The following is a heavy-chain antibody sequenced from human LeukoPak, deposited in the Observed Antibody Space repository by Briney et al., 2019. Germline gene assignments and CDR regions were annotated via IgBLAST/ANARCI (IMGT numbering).Heavy chain of an antibody. J-gene: IGHJ5*02. CDR3: ARSRAFNSGAFDP. Sequence: PSETLSLTCTVSGASFSSASYWTWIRQPPGKGVEWIAHIYNSVNTNYNPSLKSRVTISVDTSKNQFSLRLNSVTAADTAVYYCARSRAFNSGAFDPWGQGSLVTVSS. CDR1: GASFSSASY. CDR2: IYNSVNT. V-gene: IGHV4-61*01. D-gene: IGHD1-26*01.